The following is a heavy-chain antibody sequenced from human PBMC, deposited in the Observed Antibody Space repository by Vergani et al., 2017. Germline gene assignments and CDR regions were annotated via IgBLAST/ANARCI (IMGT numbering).Heavy chain of an antibody. D-gene: IGHD1-26*01. J-gene: IGHJ4*02. CDR2: IIPILGTA. CDR1: GGTFSSYA. CDR3: ASPGSYLVSCPDAPFDY. Sequence: QVQLVQSGAEVKKPGSSVKVSCKASGGTFSSYAISWVRQAPGQGLEWMGRIIPILGTANYAQKFQGRVTITADESTSTAYMELSSLRSEDTAVYYCASPGSYLVSCPDAPFDYWGQGTLVTVSS. V-gene: IGHV1-69*11.